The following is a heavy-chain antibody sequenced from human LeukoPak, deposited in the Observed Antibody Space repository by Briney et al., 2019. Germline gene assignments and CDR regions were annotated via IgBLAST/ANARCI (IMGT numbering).Heavy chain of an antibody. CDR3: ARSTSGYYSKHYYFYMDV. CDR1: GASISSYF. J-gene: IGHJ6*03. Sequence: KASETLSLTCTVSGASISSYFWSWIRQPPGKGLEWSGYIYYSGTTNYNPSLKSRIAISLDTFKKQFSLRMRSVTAADTAVYYCARSTSGYYSKHYYFYMDVWGKGTTVTVSS. D-gene: IGHD3-22*01. CDR2: IYYSGTT. V-gene: IGHV4-59*01.